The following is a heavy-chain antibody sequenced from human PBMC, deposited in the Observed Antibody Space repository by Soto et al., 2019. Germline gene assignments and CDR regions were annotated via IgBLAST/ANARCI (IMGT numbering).Heavy chain of an antibody. CDR1: GGSFSGYY. J-gene: IGHJ4*01. CDR2: INHRGSA. CDR3: ARGFMVRAVIIGNFDY. D-gene: IGHD3-10*01. Sequence: SETLSLTCEVHGGSFSGYYWTWIRQTPGKGLEWIGEINHRGSANYNPSLKSRVTMSVDTSKNQFSLNLRSVTAADTALYYCARGFMVRAVIIGNFDYWGHGIQVTVSS. V-gene: IGHV4-34*01.